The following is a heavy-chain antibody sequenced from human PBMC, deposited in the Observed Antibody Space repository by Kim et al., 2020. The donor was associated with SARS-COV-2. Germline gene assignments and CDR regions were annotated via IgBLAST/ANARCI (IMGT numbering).Heavy chain of an antibody. J-gene: IGHJ4*02. CDR1: GGSISSYY. CDR3: AREYYDILTGYYYFDY. V-gene: IGHV4-59*13. CDR2: IYYSGST. Sequence: SETLSLTCTVSGGSISSYYWSWIRQPPGKGLEWIGYIYYSGSTNYNPSLKSRVTISVDTSKNQFSLKLSSVTAADTAVYYCAREYYDILTGYYYFDYWGQGTLVTVSS. D-gene: IGHD3-9*01.